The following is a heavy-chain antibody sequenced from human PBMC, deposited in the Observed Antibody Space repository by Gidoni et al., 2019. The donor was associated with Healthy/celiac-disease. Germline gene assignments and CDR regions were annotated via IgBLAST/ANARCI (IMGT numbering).Heavy chain of an antibody. CDR3: ARPGFRMVTPDHDAFDI. CDR2: IYYSGST. V-gene: IGHV4-39*01. J-gene: IGHJ3*02. CDR1: GGSISSSSYY. Sequence: QLQLQESGPGLVKPSETLSLTCTVSGGSISSSSYYWGWIRQPPGKGLEWIGSIYYSGSTYYNPSLKSRVTISVDTSKNQFSLKLSSVTAADTAVYYCARPGFRMVTPDHDAFDIWGQGTMVTVSS. D-gene: IGHD4-4*01.